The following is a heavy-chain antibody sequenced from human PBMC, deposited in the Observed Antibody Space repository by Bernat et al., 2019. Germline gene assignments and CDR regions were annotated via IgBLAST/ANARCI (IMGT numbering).Heavy chain of an antibody. J-gene: IGHJ4*02. V-gene: IGHV3-30*18. CDR1: GFTFSSYG. D-gene: IGHD6-6*01. Sequence: QVQLVESGGGVVQPGRSLRLSCAASGFTFSSYGMHWVRQAPGKGLEWVAVISYDGSNKYYADSVKGRFTISRDNSKNTLYLKMNSLRAVDTAVYYCAKAVGSSSSMDDYWGQGTLVTVSS. CDR2: ISYDGSNK. CDR3: AKAVGSSSSMDDY.